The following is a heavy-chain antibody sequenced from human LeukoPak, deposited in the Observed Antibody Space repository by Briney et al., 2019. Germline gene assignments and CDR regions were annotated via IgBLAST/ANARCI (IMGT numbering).Heavy chain of an antibody. CDR3: TTTPTKYYDFWSAYNDY. J-gene: IGHJ4*02. V-gene: IGHV3-15*07. CDR1: GFTFTNAW. CDR2: IKSKTDGGTT. Sequence: GGSLRLSCVASGFTFTNAWMNWVRQAPGKGLEWVGRIKSKTDGGTTDYAAPVKGRFTISRDDSKNTLYLQMNSLKTEDTAVYYCTTTPTKYYDFWSAYNDYWGQGTLVTVSS. D-gene: IGHD3-3*01.